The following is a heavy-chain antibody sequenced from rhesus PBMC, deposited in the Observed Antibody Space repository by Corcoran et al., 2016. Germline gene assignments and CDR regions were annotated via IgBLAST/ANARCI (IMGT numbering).Heavy chain of an antibody. CDR3: ARGSRYYYFGY. CDR1: GGSISSSY. D-gene: IGHD1-44*02. V-gene: IGHV4-169*01. Sequence: QLQLQESGPGLVKPLETLSVTCAVPGGSISSSYWSWIRQAPGKGLEWIGYIYGSGSSTNYNPSLKCLVTLSVNTSKNQLSLKLSSVTAADTAVYYCARGSRYYYFGYWGQGVLVTVSS. J-gene: IGHJ4*01. CDR2: IYGSGSST.